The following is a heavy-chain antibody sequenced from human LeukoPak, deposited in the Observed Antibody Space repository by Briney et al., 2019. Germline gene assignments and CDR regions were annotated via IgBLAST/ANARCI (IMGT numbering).Heavy chain of an antibody. CDR1: GGSISSYY. CDR3: ARGLYYYDSSGHAYDY. Sequence: SETLSLTCTVSGGSISSYYWSWIRQPPGKGLEWIGYIYYSGSTNYNPSLKSRVTISVDTSKNQFSLKLSSVTAADTAVYYCARGLYYYDSSGHAYDYWGQGTLVTVSS. CDR2: IYYSGST. J-gene: IGHJ4*02. D-gene: IGHD3-22*01. V-gene: IGHV4-59*01.